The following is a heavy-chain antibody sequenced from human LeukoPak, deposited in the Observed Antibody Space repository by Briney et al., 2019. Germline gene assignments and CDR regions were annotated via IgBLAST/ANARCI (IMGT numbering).Heavy chain of an antibody. CDR2: ISYNGSNK. CDR1: GFTFSSYA. D-gene: IGHD1-26*01. CDR3: ARDDPHSGSFFDY. V-gene: IGHV3-30-3*01. Sequence: PGGSLRLSCAASGFTFSSYAMHWVRQAPGKGLEWVAVISYNGSNKYYADSVKGRFTISRDNSKNTLYLQMNSLRAEDTAVYYCARDDPHSGSFFDYWGQGTLVTVSS. J-gene: IGHJ4*02.